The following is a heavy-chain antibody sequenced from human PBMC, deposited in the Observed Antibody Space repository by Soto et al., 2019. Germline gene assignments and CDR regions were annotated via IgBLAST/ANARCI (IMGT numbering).Heavy chain of an antibody. CDR3: ATMGVDV. V-gene: IGHV3-30*03. CDR1: GFTFSSYG. Sequence: QVQLVESGGGVVQPGRSLRLSCAASGFTFSSYGMHWVRQAPGKGLEWVAVISYDGSNKYYADSVKGRFTISRDNSKNTLYLQMNSLRAEDTAVYYCATMGVDVWGQGTTVTVSS. D-gene: IGHD3-16*01. J-gene: IGHJ6*02. CDR2: ISYDGSNK.